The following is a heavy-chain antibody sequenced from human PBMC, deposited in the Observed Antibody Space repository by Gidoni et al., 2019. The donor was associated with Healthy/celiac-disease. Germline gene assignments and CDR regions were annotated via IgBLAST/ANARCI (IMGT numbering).Heavy chain of an antibody. CDR1: GGSISSSSYY. J-gene: IGHJ4*02. Sequence: QLQLQESGPGLVKPSETLSLTCTVSGGSISSSSYYWGWIRQPPGKGLEWIGSIYCSGSTYYNPSLKSRVTISVDTSKNQFSLKLSSVTAADTAVYYCARLIVAGTLVSSRNFDYWGQGTLVTVSS. V-gene: IGHV4-39*01. D-gene: IGHD6-19*01. CDR2: IYCSGST. CDR3: ARLIVAGTLVSSRNFDY.